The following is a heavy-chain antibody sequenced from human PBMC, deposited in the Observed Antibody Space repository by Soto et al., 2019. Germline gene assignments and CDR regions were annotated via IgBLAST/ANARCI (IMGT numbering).Heavy chain of an antibody. J-gene: IGHJ4*03. CDR1: GFTFSGNA. CDR2: VSGDGYAS. Sequence: GGSLRLSCAGSGFTFSGNAMSWVRQAPGKGLEWVSSVSGDGYASDYADSVKGRFTVSRHNSKNTLYLQMNSLRAEDTAVYYCAKRHYYGSGSFALATWGQGTLVTVSS. D-gene: IGHD3-10*01. V-gene: IGHV3-23*01. CDR3: AKRHYYGSGSFALAT.